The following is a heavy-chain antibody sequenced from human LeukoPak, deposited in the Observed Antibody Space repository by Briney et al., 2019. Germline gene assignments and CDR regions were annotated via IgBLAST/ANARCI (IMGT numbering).Heavy chain of an antibody. CDR3: ARDFHPTLYYDFWSGYFPFDY. Sequence: GGSLRLSCAASGFTFSSYGMHWVRQAPGKGLEWVAVIWYDGSNKYYADSVKGRFTISRDNSKNTLYLQMNSLRAEDTAVYYCARDFHPTLYYDFWSGYFPFDYWGQGTLVTVSS. V-gene: IGHV3-33*01. D-gene: IGHD3-3*01. CDR1: GFTFSSYG. CDR2: IWYDGSNK. J-gene: IGHJ4*02.